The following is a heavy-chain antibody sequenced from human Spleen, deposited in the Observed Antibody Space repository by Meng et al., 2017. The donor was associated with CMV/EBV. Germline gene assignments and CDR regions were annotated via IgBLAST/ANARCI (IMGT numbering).Heavy chain of an antibody. J-gene: IGHJ5*02. V-gene: IGHV1-69*05. D-gene: IGHD1-7*01. CDR2: IIPIFGTA. CDR3: ARDPNYFNWFDP. Sequence: SVKVSCKASGGSFRNYALSWVRQAPGLGLEWMGGIIPIFGTANYAKKFQGRVTMTRDTSTSTVYMELSFLRSEDTAVYFCARDPNYFNWFDPWGQGTLVTVSS. CDR1: GGSFRNYA.